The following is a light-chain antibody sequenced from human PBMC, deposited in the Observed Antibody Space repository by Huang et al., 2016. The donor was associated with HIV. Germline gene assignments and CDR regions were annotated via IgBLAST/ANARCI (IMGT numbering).Light chain of an antibody. J-gene: IGKJ1*01. CDR1: PRVSMN. V-gene: IGKV3-15*01. CDR3: QQYDHWPVT. CDR2: GAS. Sequence: EIVMTQSPGTLSVSPGERATLSWSASPRVSMNVAWHQQKPGQAPRLLIYGASSRATGIPPKFSGSGSGAAFTLTISSLQSEDFAVYYCQQYDHWPVTFGQGTRVEIK.